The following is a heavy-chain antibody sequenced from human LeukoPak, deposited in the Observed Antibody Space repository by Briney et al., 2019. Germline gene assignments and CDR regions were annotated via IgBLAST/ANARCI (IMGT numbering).Heavy chain of an antibody. D-gene: IGHD3-22*01. CDR1: GFTFSSYA. CDR3: AKDRHYYDSSGYGEDWFDP. V-gene: IGHV3-23*01. Sequence: GGSLRLSCAASGFTFSSYAMSWVRQAPGKGLEWVSAISGSGGSTYYADSVKGRFTISRDNFKNTLYLQMNSLRAEDTAVYYCAKDRHYYDSSGYGEDWFDPWGQGTLVTVSS. J-gene: IGHJ5*02. CDR2: ISGSGGST.